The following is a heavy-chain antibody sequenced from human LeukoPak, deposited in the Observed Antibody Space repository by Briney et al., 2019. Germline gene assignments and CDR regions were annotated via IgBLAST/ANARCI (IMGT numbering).Heavy chain of an antibody. J-gene: IGHJ4*02. V-gene: IGHV3-23*01. CDR2: ISGSGGST. D-gene: IGHD6-13*01. CDR3: ARVGIAAAGGFGY. CDR1: GFTFSSYA. Sequence: GGSLRLSCTASGFTFSSYAMSWVRQAPGKGLEWVSAISGSGGSTYYADSVKGRFTISRDNSKNTLYLQMNSLRAEDMAVYYCARVGIAAAGGFGYWGQGTLVTVSS.